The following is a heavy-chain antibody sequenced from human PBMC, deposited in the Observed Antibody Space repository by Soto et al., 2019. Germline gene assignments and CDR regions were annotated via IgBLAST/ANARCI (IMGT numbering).Heavy chain of an antibody. Sequence: QVQLQESGPGLVKPSQTLSLTCTVSGGSISSGGYYWSWIRQHPGKGLEWIGYIYYSGSTYYNPSPKSRVTISVDTSKNQFSLKLSSVTAADTAVYYCARATIMITFGGVIVEPYNWFDPWGQGTLVTVSS. V-gene: IGHV4-31*03. CDR1: GGSISSGGYY. J-gene: IGHJ5*02. CDR2: IYYSGST. CDR3: ARATIMITFGGVIVEPYNWFDP. D-gene: IGHD3-16*02.